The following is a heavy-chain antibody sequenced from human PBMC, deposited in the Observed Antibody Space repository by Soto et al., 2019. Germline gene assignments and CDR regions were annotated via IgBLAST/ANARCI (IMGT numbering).Heavy chain of an antibody. V-gene: IGHV3-49*03. D-gene: IGHD6-13*01. CDR3: TRDAISSWYPNWFDP. J-gene: IGHJ5*02. CDR1: GFTFGDYA. Sequence: GGSLRLSCTASGFTFGDYAMSWFRQAPGKGLEWVGFIRSKAYGGTTEYAASVKGRFTISRDDSKSIAYLQMNSLKTEDTAVYYCTRDAISSWYPNWFDPWGQGTLVTVSS. CDR2: IRSKAYGGTT.